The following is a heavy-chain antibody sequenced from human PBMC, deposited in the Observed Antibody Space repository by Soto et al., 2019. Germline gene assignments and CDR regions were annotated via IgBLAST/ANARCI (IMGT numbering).Heavy chain of an antibody. CDR1: GYTFTSYY. CDR2: INPSGGST. Sequence: ASVKVSCKASGYTFTSYYMHWVRQAPGRGLEWMGIINPSGGSTSYAQKFQGRVTMTRDTSTSTVYMELSSLRSEDTAVYYCARDRGIVVVPAAAYYFDYWGQGTLVTVSS. D-gene: IGHD2-2*01. J-gene: IGHJ4*02. V-gene: IGHV1-46*03. CDR3: ARDRGIVVVPAAAYYFDY.